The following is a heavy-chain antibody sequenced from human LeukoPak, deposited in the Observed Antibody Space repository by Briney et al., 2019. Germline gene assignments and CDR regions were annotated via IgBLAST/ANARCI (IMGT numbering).Heavy chain of an antibody. Sequence: PGGSLRLSCAASGFTFNDYGMNWVCHAPGKGLEWVSAINWNSGATGYAASVKGRFTISRDIAKNSLYLQMNSLRAEDTAVYYCARDLYSQYWGQGTLVTVSS. CDR3: ARDLYSQY. D-gene: IGHD2-21*01. J-gene: IGHJ4*02. CDR2: INWNSGAT. V-gene: IGHV3-20*04. CDR1: GFTFNDYG.